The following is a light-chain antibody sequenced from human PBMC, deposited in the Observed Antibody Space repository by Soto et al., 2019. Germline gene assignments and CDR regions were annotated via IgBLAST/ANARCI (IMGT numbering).Light chain of an antibody. CDR2: AAS. V-gene: IGKV1-39*01. Sequence: DIQMTQSPSSLSASVGDRVTITCRASQNIRTYLNWYQQKPGKAPELLIYAASSLESGVPSRFSGSGSGTEFIFTISSLQPEDFATYYCQQSYSTPRTFGQGTMVEIK. J-gene: IGKJ1*01. CDR1: QNIRTY. CDR3: QQSYSTPRT.